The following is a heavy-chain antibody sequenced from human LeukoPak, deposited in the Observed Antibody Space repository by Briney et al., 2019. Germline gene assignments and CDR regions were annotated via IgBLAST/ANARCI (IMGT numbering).Heavy chain of an antibody. J-gene: IGHJ3*02. CDR2: ISSSGSTI. D-gene: IGHD5-24*01. CDR3: ARAHSIRMATNAFDI. Sequence: GGSLRLSCAASGFTFSDYYMSWIRQAPGKGLEWVSYISSSGSTIYYADSVKGRFTISRDNAKNSLYLQMNSLRAEDTAVYYCARAHSIRMATNAFDIWGQGTMVTVSS. CDR1: GFTFSDYY. V-gene: IGHV3-11*04.